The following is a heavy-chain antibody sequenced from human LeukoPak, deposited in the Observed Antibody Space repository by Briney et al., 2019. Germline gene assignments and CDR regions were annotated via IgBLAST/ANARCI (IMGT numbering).Heavy chain of an antibody. CDR1: DFTFSNAW. Sequence: GGSLRLSCAASDFTFSNAWMNWVRQAPGKGLEWVGRIKSKTDDGTTAYAAPVKGRFTISRDDSKDTLYLQMDSLKTEDTAVYYCTTGPFDYWGQGALVTVSS. J-gene: IGHJ4*02. CDR2: IKSKTDDGTT. V-gene: IGHV3-15*07. CDR3: TTGPFDY.